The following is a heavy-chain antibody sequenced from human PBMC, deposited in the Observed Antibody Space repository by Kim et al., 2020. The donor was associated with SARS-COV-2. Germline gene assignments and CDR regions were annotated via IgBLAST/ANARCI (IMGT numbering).Heavy chain of an antibody. Sequence: SETLSLTCTVSGGSISRFYWSWIRQPPGKGLEWIGYIYYGGNTNYTPSLRSRVTISVDTSKNQFSLRLSSVTAADTATYYCARGQLWSSRTFDFCGQGTL. D-gene: IGHD5-18*01. J-gene: IGHJ4*02. CDR2: IYYGGNT. CDR1: GGSISRFY. CDR3: ARGQLWSSRTFDF. V-gene: IGHV4-59*13.